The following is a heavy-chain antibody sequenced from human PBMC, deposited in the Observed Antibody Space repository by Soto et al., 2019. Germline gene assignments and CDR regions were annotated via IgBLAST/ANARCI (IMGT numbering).Heavy chain of an antibody. CDR2: IYHSGRT. CDR1: GGSISSYY. Sequence: PSETLSLTCIVSGGSISSYYWSWIRQPPGKGLEWIGYIYHSGRTNYNPSLKSRVTISVDTSKNQFSLKLSSVTAADKAVYYCARLTKYFDYWGQGTPVTVS. V-gene: IGHV4-59*01. J-gene: IGHJ4*02. D-gene: IGHD1-1*01. CDR3: ARLTKYFDY.